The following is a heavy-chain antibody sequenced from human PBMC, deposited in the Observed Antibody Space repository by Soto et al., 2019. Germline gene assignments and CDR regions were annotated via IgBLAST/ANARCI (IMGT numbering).Heavy chain of an antibody. CDR1: GFTFSSCG. D-gene: IGHD6-13*01. V-gene: IGHV3-30*18. CDR3: AKEGGIAAAGTPLYCYYGMHX. Sequence: GGSLRLSCAASGFTFSSCGMHWVRQAPGKGLEGVSVISYDGSNKYYADSVKGRFTISRDNSKKKLYLQMNSLRAEDTAVYYCAKEGGIAAAGTPLYCYYGMHXWGQVTTVTVS. CDR2: ISYDGSNK. J-gene: IGHJ6*02.